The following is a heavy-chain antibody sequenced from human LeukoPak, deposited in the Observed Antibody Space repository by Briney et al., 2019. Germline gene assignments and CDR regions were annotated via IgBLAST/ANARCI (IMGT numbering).Heavy chain of an antibody. CDR1: GFTVSSSY. D-gene: IGHD2-2*01. CDR2: IYSGGST. J-gene: IGHJ6*02. CDR3: ARDLHVVGAYGMDV. V-gene: IGHV3-66*01. Sequence: PGGSLRLSCAASGFTVSSSYMSWVRQAPGKGLEWVSVIYSGGSTYYSDSVKGRFTIFRDNSKNTLYLQMNSLRAEDTAVYYCARDLHVVGAYGMDVWGQGTTVTVSS.